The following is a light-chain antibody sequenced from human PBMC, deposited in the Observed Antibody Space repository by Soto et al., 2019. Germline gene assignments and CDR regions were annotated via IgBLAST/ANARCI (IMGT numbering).Light chain of an antibody. V-gene: IGKV3-11*01. CDR3: QVRTNWSIA. J-gene: IGKJ5*01. CDR2: DAS. CDR1: QSVRSN. Sequence: EIVMTQSPATLSVSPGERATLSCRASQSVRSNLAWYQQKPGQAPRLLIYDASNRATGIPARLSGTGSGTDFTLTINNLEPEDFAVYYCQVRTNWSIAFGRGTRLEIK.